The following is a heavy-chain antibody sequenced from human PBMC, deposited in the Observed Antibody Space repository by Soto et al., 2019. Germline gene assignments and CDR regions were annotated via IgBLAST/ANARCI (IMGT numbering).Heavy chain of an antibody. V-gene: IGHV3-23*01. Sequence: GGSLRISCAACGYTFSSYAMRWVRQAPGKGLEWVSAISGSGGSTYYADSVKGRFTISRDNSKNTLYLQMNSLRAEDTAVYYCAKDREWLVRSEFDYWGQGTLVTVSS. D-gene: IGHD6-19*01. CDR3: AKDREWLVRSEFDY. CDR1: GYTFSSYA. J-gene: IGHJ4*02. CDR2: ISGSGGST.